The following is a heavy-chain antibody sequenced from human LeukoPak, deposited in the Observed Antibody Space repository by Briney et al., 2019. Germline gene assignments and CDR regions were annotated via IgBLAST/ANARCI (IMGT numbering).Heavy chain of an antibody. V-gene: IGHV3-15*07. Sequence: GGSLRLSCAASGFTFSSYSMNWVRQAPGKGLEWVGRIKSKTDGGTTDYAAPVKGRFTVSRDDSKSKLYLQMNSLKTEDTAMYYCTTGIDYGGGYWGQGTLVSVSS. CDR2: IKSKTDGGTT. CDR3: TTGIDYGGGY. D-gene: IGHD3-16*01. J-gene: IGHJ4*02. CDR1: GFTFSSYS.